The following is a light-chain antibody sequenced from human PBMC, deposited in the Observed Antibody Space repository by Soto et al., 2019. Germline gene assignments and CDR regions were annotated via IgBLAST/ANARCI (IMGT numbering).Light chain of an antibody. J-gene: IGKJ1*01. V-gene: IGKV1-5*01. CDR3: QQSYSTPPWT. CDR1: QTISRW. CDR2: DAS. Sequence: DIHLTKTPSTLSASFCDAVTIPCRASQTISRWLAWYQQKPGRAPKLLIYDASTLESGVPSRFSGSGSETEFTLTISSLQPEDFATYFCQQSYSTPPWTFGQGTKVDI.